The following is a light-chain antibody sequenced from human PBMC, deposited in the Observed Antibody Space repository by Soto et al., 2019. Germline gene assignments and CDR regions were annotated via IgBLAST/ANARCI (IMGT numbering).Light chain of an antibody. CDR1: QGISSY. V-gene: IGKV1-8*01. CDR3: QKYYSYPST. J-gene: IGKJ2*02. Sequence: AIRMTQSPSSLSASTGDRVTITCRASQGISSYLAWYQQKPGKAPKLLIYAASTLQSGVPSRFSGSGSGTDFTLTISCLQSEDFATYYRQKYYSYPSTFGQGTKLEIK. CDR2: AAS.